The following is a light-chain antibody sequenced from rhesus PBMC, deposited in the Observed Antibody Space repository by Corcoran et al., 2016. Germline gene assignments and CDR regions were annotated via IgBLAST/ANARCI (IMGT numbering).Light chain of an antibody. V-gene: IGKV1-33*01. CDR3: QQRNSDPLS. Sequence: DIHMTQSPSSLSASVGDNVTITCRASQGISNALAWYQQKPGKAPKLLIYDEPNWPSGVASRFSGSGSGTDFTLTISSLQPEDFAGYYCQQRNSDPLSCGGGTKVEFK. CDR2: DEP. CDR1: QGISNA. J-gene: IGKJ4*01.